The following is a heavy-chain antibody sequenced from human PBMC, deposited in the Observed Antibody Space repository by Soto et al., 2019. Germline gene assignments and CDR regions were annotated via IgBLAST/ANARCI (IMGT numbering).Heavy chain of an antibody. CDR2: ISHDGGAV. CDR3: AKDLYSSDWFNFFDS. Sequence: QVQLVESGGGVVQPGRSLRLSCAASGFPFSTTGMHWVRQAPGKGLEWVAMISHDGGAVHFADSVKGRFTISRDDSTNTLYLPMNSLRPEDTGVYYCAKDLYSSDWFNFFDSWGQGSLGAVSS. CDR1: GFPFSTTG. J-gene: IGHJ5*01. V-gene: IGHV3-30*18. D-gene: IGHD6-19*01.